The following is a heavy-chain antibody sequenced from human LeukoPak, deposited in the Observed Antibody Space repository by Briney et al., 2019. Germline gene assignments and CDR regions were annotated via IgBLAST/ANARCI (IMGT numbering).Heavy chain of an antibody. CDR2: ISAYNGNT. J-gene: IGHJ4*02. D-gene: IGHD2-2*01. CDR1: GYTFTSYG. CDR3: AKQHVVPAATPAFDY. Sequence: ASVKVSCKASGYTFTSYGISWVRQAPGQGLEWMGWISAYNGNTNYAQKLQGRVTMTTDTSTSTAYMELRSLRSDDTAVYYCAKQHVVPAATPAFDYWGQGTLVTVSS. V-gene: IGHV1-18*01.